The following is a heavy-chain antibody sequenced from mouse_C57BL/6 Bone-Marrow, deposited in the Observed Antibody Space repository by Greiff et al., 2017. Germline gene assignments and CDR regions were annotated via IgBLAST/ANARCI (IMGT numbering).Heavy chain of an antibody. V-gene: IGHV5-6*01. CDR2: ISSGGSYT. CDR3: ACQLGVFDY. D-gene: IGHD4-1*01. J-gene: IGHJ2*01. Sequence: EVQLVESGGDLVKPGGSLKLSCAASGFTFSSYGMSWVRQTPDKRLEWVATISSGGSYTYYPDSVKGRFTISRDNAKNTLYLQMSSLKSEDTAMYYYACQLGVFDYWGQGTTLTVSS. CDR1: GFTFSSYG.